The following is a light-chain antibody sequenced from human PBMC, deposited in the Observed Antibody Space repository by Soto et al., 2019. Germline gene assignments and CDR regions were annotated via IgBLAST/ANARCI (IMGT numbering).Light chain of an antibody. CDR2: STT. CDR3: ALFMGNGMSV. CDR1: SGSVSTAHN. Sequence: QTVVTQESSFSVSPGGTVTLTCGLISGSVSTAHNPNWYQQTPGQAPRTLIYSTTTRSSGVPDRFSGSILGNKAALTITGAQADDDSDYYCALFMGNGMSVFGTGTKLTVL. J-gene: IGLJ1*01. V-gene: IGLV8-61*01.